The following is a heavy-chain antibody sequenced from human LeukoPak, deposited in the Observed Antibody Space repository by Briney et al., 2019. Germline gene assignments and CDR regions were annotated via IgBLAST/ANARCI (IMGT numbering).Heavy chain of an antibody. V-gene: IGHV3-23*01. J-gene: IGHJ4*02. CDR1: GFTFSGCG. Sequence: PGGSLRLSCAASGFTFSGCGMSWVPQAPGKGLEWVSAISGSGGSTYYADSVKGRFTISRDNSKNTLYLQMNSLRAEDTAVYYCARTYSSGWSRFDYWGQGTLVTVSS. CDR3: ARTYSSGWSRFDY. D-gene: IGHD6-19*01. CDR2: ISGSGGST.